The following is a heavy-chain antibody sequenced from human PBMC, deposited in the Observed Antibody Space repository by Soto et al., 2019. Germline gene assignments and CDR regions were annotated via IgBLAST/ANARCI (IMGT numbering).Heavy chain of an antibody. CDR1: GVTFSDYD. J-gene: IGHJ4*02. CDR2: ISFNNNTT. V-gene: IGHV3-11*01. CDR3: ARHIGRIEAARFDY. D-gene: IGHD2-15*01. Sequence: GVLRLSCVSSGVTFSDYDISWLLQAPGNGPECISYISFNNNTTYYYDSVRGRFTISRDNAKNSVFLQMNRLRSEDTAVYYCARHIGRIEAARFDYWGQGTMVTVSS.